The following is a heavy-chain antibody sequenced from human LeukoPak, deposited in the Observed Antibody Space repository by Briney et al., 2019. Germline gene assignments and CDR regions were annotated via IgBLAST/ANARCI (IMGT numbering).Heavy chain of an antibody. CDR1: GFTFYNYA. CDR3: AKGVVVAGRGYYFDF. CDR2: ISGTGGSP. Sequence: GGSLRLSCVASGFTFYNYAMGWVRQAPGKGLEWVSSISGTGGSPYSADSEKGRFTISRDNSNNTLYLQLNSLRAEDTAVYFCAKGVVVAGRGYYFDFWGQGTPVTVSS. D-gene: IGHD2-15*01. J-gene: IGHJ4*02. V-gene: IGHV3-23*01.